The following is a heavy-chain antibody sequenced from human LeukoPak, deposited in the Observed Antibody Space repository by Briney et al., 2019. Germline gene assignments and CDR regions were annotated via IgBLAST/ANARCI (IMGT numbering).Heavy chain of an antibody. Sequence: GESLKISCQGSGYSFNTYWIGWMRQMAGNGLEWMGIIYPGDADTRYSPSLQGQVTISADKSITTAYLQWSSLKASDTAMYYCARQGLDYDFWSGYYGGYWGQGTLVTVSS. CDR1: GYSFNTYW. CDR3: ARQGLDYDFWSGYYGGY. D-gene: IGHD3-3*01. V-gene: IGHV5-51*01. CDR2: IYPGDADT. J-gene: IGHJ4*02.